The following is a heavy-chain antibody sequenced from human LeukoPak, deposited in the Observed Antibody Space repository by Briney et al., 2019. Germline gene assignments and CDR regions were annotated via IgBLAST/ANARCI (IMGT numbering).Heavy chain of an antibody. Sequence: SVKVSCKASGFTVTSSTMQWVRQARGQRLEWIGRIVVGSGSTSYAQKFQGRVTMTRNTSISTAYMELSSLRSEDTAVYYCARAEAWLRLNSYYYMDVWGKGTTVTISS. V-gene: IGHV1-58*02. CDR1: GFTVTSST. CDR2: IVVGSGST. CDR3: ARAEAWLRLNSYYYMDV. J-gene: IGHJ6*03. D-gene: IGHD5-12*01.